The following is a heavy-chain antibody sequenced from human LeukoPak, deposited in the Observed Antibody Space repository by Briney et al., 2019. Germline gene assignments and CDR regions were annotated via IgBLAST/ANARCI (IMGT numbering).Heavy chain of an antibody. CDR2: IHHSGRT. D-gene: IGHD2-2*01. Sequence: KPSETLSLTYTVSGGSINTDFWSWIRQPPGKGLEWIGYIHHSGRTSHNPSLRGRVTISLDTSENQFSLRLSSVTAADTAVYYCARQICTSSSCVNMDVWGKGTTVTVSS. J-gene: IGHJ6*03. CDR3: ARQICTSSSCVNMDV. V-gene: IGHV4-59*08. CDR1: GGSINTDF.